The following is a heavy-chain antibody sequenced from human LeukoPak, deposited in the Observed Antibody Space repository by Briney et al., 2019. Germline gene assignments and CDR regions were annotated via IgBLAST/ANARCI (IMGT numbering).Heavy chain of an antibody. D-gene: IGHD3-22*01. J-gene: IGHJ4*02. CDR2: ISGSGGST. CDR3: AGDSYYYDSGTGFDY. V-gene: IGHV3-23*01. Sequence: GGSLRLSCAASGFTFSSYAMSWVRQAPGKGLEWVSAISGSGGSTYYADSVKGRFTISRDNAKNSLYLQMNSLRAEDTAVYYCAGDSYYYDSGTGFDYWGQGTLVTVSS. CDR1: GFTFSSYA.